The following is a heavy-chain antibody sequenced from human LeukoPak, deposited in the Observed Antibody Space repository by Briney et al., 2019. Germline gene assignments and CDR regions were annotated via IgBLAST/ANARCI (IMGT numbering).Heavy chain of an antibody. V-gene: IGHV3-21*01. CDR2: ISSSSRFI. Sequence: GGSLRLSCAASGFTFSTSGMNWVRQAPGKGLGWVSSISSSSRFIYYADSVKGRFTISRDNTRNSLYLQMNSLRAEDTAVYYCARDSRQLVGGGNFDYWGQGTLVTVSS. CDR3: ARDSRQLVGGGNFDY. CDR1: GFTFSTSG. D-gene: IGHD6-6*01. J-gene: IGHJ4*02.